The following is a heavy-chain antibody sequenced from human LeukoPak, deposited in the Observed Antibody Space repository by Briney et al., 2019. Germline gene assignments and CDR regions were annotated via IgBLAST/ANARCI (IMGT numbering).Heavy chain of an antibody. V-gene: IGHV3-66*01. CDR1: GFTFSSYW. D-gene: IGHD3-9*01. Sequence: GGSLRLSCAASGFTFSSYWMSWVRQAPGKGLEWVSVIYSGDSTYYADSVKGRFTISRDNSKNMLYLQMNSLRAEDTAVYYCARAGDILTGSYEGAFDIWGQGTMVTVSS. J-gene: IGHJ3*02. CDR2: IYSGDST. CDR3: ARAGDILTGSYEGAFDI.